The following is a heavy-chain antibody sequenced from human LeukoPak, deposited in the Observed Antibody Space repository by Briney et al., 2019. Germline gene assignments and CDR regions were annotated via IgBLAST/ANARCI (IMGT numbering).Heavy chain of an antibody. CDR3: AKSSGFGAARYYFDY. J-gene: IGHJ4*02. V-gene: IGHV3-23*01. CDR1: GFTFSNYA. D-gene: IGHD3-16*01. Sequence: PGGSLRLSCAASGFTFSNYALNWVRQAPGKGLEWVSVISGSAGTTYYADSVKGRFTISRDNSKNTLYLQMNSLRAEDTAVYYCAKSSGFGAARYYFDYWGQGTLVTVSS. CDR2: ISGSAGTT.